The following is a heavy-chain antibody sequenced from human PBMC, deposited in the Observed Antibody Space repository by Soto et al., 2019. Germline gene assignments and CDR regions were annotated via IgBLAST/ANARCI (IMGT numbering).Heavy chain of an antibody. J-gene: IGHJ4*02. V-gene: IGHV4-34*01. Sequence: QVQLQQWGAGRLKPSETLSLTCAVYGGSFSGYFWTWIRQPPGKGLEWIGEINHSGSTNYNPSLKSRVAISVDTSKNLFSLRLSPVSAADTAVYYCARADYYDILPGVVYYLDYWGQGTLVTVSS. D-gene: IGHD3-9*01. CDR2: INHSGST. CDR3: ARADYYDILPGVVYYLDY. CDR1: GGSFSGYF.